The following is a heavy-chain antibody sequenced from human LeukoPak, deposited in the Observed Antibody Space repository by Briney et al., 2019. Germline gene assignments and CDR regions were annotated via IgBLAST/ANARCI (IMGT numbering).Heavy chain of an antibody. J-gene: IGHJ6*03. CDR3: ARHAASPYDFWSGYYTDYYYYMDV. Sequence: GGSLRLSCAASGFTFSSYSMNWVRQAPGKGLEWVSSISSSSSYIYYADSVKGRFTISRDNAKNSLYLQMNSLRAEDTAMYYCARHAASPYDFWSGYYTDYYYYMDVWGKGTTVTVSS. D-gene: IGHD3-3*01. V-gene: IGHV3-21*01. CDR2: ISSSSSYI. CDR1: GFTFSSYS.